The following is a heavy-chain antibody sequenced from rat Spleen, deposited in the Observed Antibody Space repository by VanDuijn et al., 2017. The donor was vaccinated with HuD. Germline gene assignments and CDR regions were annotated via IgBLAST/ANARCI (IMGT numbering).Heavy chain of an antibody. J-gene: IGHJ3*01. V-gene: IGHV2-1*01. Sequence: QVQLKESGPGLVQPSQTLSLTCTVSGFSLISYSVHWVRQPPGKGLEWMGGLWGDGSTDYNSTLKSRLSISRDTSKSQVFLKMNSLQGEDTAMYFCARWKYTTDWFAFWGQGTLVTVSS. CDR2: LWGDGST. CDR3: ARWKYTTDWFAF. CDR1: GFSLISYS. D-gene: IGHD1-6*01.